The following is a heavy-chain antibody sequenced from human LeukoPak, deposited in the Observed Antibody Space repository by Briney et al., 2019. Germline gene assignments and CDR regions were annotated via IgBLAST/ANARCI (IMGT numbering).Heavy chain of an antibody. CDR2: IYPGDSDT. CDR1: GFTFTHYW. D-gene: IGHD6-6*01. Sequence: GESLKISCQTSGFTFTHYWIGWVRQMPEKGLEWMGIIYPGDSDTKYSPSFRGQVTMSADKSTNTAYLQWGSLKASDTAMYFCARGDASMATGFYYWGQGTLVTVSS. CDR3: ARGDASMATGFYY. V-gene: IGHV5-51*01. J-gene: IGHJ4*02.